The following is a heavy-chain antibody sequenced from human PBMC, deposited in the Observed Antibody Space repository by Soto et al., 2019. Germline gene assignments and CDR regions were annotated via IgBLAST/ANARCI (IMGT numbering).Heavy chain of an antibody. J-gene: IGHJ4*02. CDR3: ARDGAVARPFDY. Sequence: GGSLRLSCSASGFTFTYYWMSWVRQAPGKGLEWVANINQGGSEIHYVDSVKGRFTISRDNANDSLYLQMGSLGAEDTAVYYCARDGAVARPFDYWGQGILVTVSS. D-gene: IGHD6-19*01. V-gene: IGHV3-7*01. CDR2: INQGGSEI. CDR1: GFTFTYYW.